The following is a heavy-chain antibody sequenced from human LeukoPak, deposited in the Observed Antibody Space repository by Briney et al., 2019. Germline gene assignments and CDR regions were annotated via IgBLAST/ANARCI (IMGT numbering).Heavy chain of an antibody. CDR3: ARGGYCSGGSCYSSFGSVPDDAFDI. J-gene: IGHJ3*02. Sequence: ASVKVSCKASGYTFTSYGISWVRQAPGQGLEWMGWISAYNGNTNYAQKLQGRVTMTTDTSTSTAYMELRSLRSDDTAVYYCARGGYCSGGSCYSSFGSVPDDAFDIWGQGTMVTVSS. V-gene: IGHV1-18*01. CDR1: GYTFTSYG. D-gene: IGHD2-15*01. CDR2: ISAYNGNT.